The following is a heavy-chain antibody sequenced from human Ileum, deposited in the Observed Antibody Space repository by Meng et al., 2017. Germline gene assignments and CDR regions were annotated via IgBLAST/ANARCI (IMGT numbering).Heavy chain of an antibody. CDR3: ARVLVPSIKTPIHY. J-gene: IGHJ4*02. CDR1: GYTFTNYY. CDR2: INPTGGAT. D-gene: IGHD3-3*02. Sequence: QVQLVQSGAEVKKPGASVKGSCTASGYTFTNYYMHWVRQAPGQGPEWMGIINPTGGATTYAQKFQGRVTMTRDTSTSTVYMELSSLRFEDTAMYYCARVLVPSIKTPIHYWGQGTLVTVSS. V-gene: IGHV1-46*01.